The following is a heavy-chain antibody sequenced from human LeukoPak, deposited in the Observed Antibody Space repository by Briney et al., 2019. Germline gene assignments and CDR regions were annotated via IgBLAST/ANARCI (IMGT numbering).Heavy chain of an antibody. D-gene: IGHD6-13*01. CDR1: GFTFSSYA. Sequence: GGSLRLSCAASGFTFSSYAMNWVRQAPGKGLEWVSGVSPSGGSTYYADSVKGRFTISRDNSKNTLYLQMNSLRAEDTAVYYCAKEFAGYYYGMDVWAKGPQSPSP. CDR2: VSPSGGST. CDR3: AKEFAGYYYGMDV. J-gene: IGHJ6*02. V-gene: IGHV3-23*01.